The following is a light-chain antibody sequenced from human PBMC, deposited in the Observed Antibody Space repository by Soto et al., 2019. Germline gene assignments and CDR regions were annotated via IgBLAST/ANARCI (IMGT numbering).Light chain of an antibody. J-gene: IGKJ3*01. CDR3: QQYDNLPFP. V-gene: IGKV1-33*01. Sequence: DIQMTQSPSSLSASVGDRVTITCQARQDISNYLNWYQQKPGKAPKLLIYDASNLETGVPSRFSGSGSGTDFTFTISSLQPEDIATYYCQQYDNLPFPFGPGTKVDI. CDR1: QDISNY. CDR2: DAS.